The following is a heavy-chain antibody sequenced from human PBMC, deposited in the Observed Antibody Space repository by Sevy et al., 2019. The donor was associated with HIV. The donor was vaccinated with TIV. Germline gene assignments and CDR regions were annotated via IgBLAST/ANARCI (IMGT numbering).Heavy chain of an antibody. J-gene: IGHJ4*02. V-gene: IGHV1-2*02. CDR3: ARGVRLGGYSYGSFDY. Sequence: ASVKVSCKASGYTFTGQYIHWVRQAPGQGLEWMGWINPKSGGSNYAQEFQGRVTMTRDTSISTAYMELIGLTSDDKAVYYCARGVRLGGYSYGSFDYWGQGTLVTVSS. CDR2: INPKSGGS. D-gene: IGHD5-18*01. CDR1: GYTFTGQY.